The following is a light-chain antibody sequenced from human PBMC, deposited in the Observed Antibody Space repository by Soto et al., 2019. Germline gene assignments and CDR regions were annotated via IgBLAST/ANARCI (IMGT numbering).Light chain of an antibody. J-gene: IGKJ5*01. CDR3: QQYYITPRT. CDR1: QSVLYSSNNKNY. Sequence: DIVMTQSPDSLAVSLGARATINCKSSQSVLYSSNNKNYLAWYQQKPGQPPKLLIYWASTRDSGVPDRFSGSGSGTDFTLTISSLQAADVAVYYCQQYYITPRTFGQGTRLEIK. V-gene: IGKV4-1*01. CDR2: WAS.